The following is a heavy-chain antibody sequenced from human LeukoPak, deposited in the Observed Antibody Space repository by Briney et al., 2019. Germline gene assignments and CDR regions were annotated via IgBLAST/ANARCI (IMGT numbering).Heavy chain of an antibody. V-gene: IGHV3-53*01. CDR3: ARDSSSGWYHDY. CDR1: GFTVSSSY. Sequence: GGSLRLSCAASGFTVSSSYMSWVRQAPGKGLEWVSVIYSGGSTYYADSVKGRFTISRDNSKNTLYLQMNGLRAEDTAVYYCARDSSSGWYHDYWGQGTLVTVSS. J-gene: IGHJ4*02. D-gene: IGHD6-19*01. CDR2: IYSGGST.